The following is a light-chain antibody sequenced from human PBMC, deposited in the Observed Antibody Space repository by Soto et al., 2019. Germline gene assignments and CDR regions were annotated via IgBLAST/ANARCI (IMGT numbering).Light chain of an antibody. Sequence: QSALTQPXSVSGSPGQSVTISCTGTNSDIGNYNYVSWYQQHPGKAPKVMIYDVSKRPSGVPDRFSGSKSGNTASLTISGLQAEDEADYYCCSYPGSHTWVFGGGTKVTVL. CDR3: CSYPGSHTWV. J-gene: IGLJ3*02. V-gene: IGLV2-11*01. CDR2: DVS. CDR1: NSDIGNYNY.